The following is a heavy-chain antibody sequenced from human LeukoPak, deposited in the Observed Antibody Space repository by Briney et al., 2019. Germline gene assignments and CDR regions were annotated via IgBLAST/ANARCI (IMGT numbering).Heavy chain of an antibody. V-gene: IGHV1-2*02. Sequence: GASVKVSCKASGYTFTGYYMHWVRQAPGQGLEWMGWINPNSGGTNYAQKFQGRVTMTRDTSISTAYMELSRLRSDDTAVYYCARGEVPAAIYYYYYMDVWGKGTTVTVSS. J-gene: IGHJ6*03. D-gene: IGHD2-2*01. CDR1: GYTFTGYY. CDR3: ARGEVPAAIYYYYYMDV. CDR2: INPNSGGT.